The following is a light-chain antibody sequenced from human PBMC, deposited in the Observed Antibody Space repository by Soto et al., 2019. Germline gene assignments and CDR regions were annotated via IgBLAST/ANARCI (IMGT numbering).Light chain of an antibody. J-gene: IGLJ2*01. Sequence: QSALTQPASVSGSPGQSITISCTGTRSDIGAYNFVSWYQQHPGKAPKLMLYDVNIRPSGVSNRFSGSKSGNPASLTISGLQAEDEADYYCTSWTTSTTMIFGGGTKLTVL. CDR3: TSWTTSTTMI. CDR1: RSDIGAYNF. CDR2: DVN. V-gene: IGLV2-14*03.